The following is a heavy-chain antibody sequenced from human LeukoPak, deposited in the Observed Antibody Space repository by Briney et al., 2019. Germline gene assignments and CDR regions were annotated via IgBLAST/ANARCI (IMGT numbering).Heavy chain of an antibody. CDR3: ARDGDIVVVPAATILAY. CDR1: GYTFTSYG. J-gene: IGHJ4*02. V-gene: IGHV1-18*04. CDR2: ISAYNGNT. Sequence: ASVKVSCKASGYTFTSYGISWVRQAPGQGLEWMGWISAYNGNTNYAQKLQGRVTMTTDTSTSTAYMELRSLRSDDTAVYYCARDGDIVVVPAATILAYWGQGTLVTVSP. D-gene: IGHD2-2*01.